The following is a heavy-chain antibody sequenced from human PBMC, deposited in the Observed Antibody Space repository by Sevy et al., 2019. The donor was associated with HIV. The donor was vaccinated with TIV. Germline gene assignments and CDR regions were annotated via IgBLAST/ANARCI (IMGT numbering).Heavy chain of an antibody. CDR3: ARPAHTMATIKTYDAFDI. CDR1: GYSFNSYW. J-gene: IGHJ3*02. V-gene: IGHV5-51*01. CDR2: IYPGDSDT. D-gene: IGHD5-12*01. Sequence: GESLKISCKGSGYSFNSYWIGWVRQMPGKGLEWMGIIYPGDSDTRYSPSFQGQVTISADKSISTAYLQWSRLKATDTAMYDGARPAHTMATIKTYDAFDIWGQGTMVTVSS.